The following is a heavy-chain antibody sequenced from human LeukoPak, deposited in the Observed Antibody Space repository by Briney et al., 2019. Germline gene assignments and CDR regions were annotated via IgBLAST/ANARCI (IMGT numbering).Heavy chain of an antibody. CDR3: ATDILAVAGTGQNWFDP. J-gene: IGHJ5*02. Sequence: SETLSLTCTVSGGSISSYYWSWIRQPPGKGLEWIGYIYYSGSTNYNPSLKSRVTISLDTSKNQFSLKLSSVTAADTAVYYCATDILAVAGTGQNWFDPWGQGTLVPVSS. CDR1: GGSISSYY. V-gene: IGHV4-59*12. CDR2: IYYSGST. D-gene: IGHD6-19*01.